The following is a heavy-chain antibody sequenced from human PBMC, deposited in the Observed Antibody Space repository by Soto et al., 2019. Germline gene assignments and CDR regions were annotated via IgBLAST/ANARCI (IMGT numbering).Heavy chain of an antibody. CDR3: AKDRSSYVHFDY. Sequence: EVQLLESGGGLVQPGGSPRLSCAASGFTFSSYAMSWVRQAPGKGLEWVSAISGSGGSTYYADSVKGRFTISRDNSKNTLYLQMNSLRAEDTAVYYCAKDRSSYVHFDYWGQGTLVTVSS. V-gene: IGHV3-23*01. D-gene: IGHD5-18*01. CDR1: GFTFSSYA. J-gene: IGHJ4*02. CDR2: ISGSGGST.